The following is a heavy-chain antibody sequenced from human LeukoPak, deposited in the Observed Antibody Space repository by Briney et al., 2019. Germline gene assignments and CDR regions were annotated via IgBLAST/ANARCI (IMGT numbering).Heavy chain of an antibody. J-gene: IGHJ5*02. V-gene: IGHV3-23*01. D-gene: IGHD2-15*01. CDR3: AKDVLRISYCSGGSCPNWFDP. CDR1: GFTFSSYA. Sequence: GGSLRLSCVASGFTFSSYAMSWVRQAPGKGLEWVSAISGSGGSTYYADSVKGRFTISRDNSKNTLYLQMNSLRAEDTAVYYCAKDVLRISYCSGGSCPNWFDPWGQGTLVTASS. CDR2: ISGSGGST.